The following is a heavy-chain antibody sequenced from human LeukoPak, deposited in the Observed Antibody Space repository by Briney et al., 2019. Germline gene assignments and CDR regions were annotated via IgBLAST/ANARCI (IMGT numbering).Heavy chain of an antibody. D-gene: IGHD4-17*01. CDR2: IYHSGTT. CDR3: ATYFYGEYGSYYFDY. Sequence: SETLSLTCAVSGAFITNSHWWSWARQPPGKGLEWIGEIYHSGTTNYNPSLKSRVTMSVDKSKNQFSLKLTSVTAADTAVYYCATYFYGEYGSYYFDYWGQGTLVTVSS. V-gene: IGHV4-4*02. J-gene: IGHJ4*02. CDR1: GAFITNSHW.